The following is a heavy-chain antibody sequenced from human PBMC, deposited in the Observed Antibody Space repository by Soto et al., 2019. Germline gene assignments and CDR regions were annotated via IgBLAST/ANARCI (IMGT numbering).Heavy chain of an antibody. J-gene: IGHJ6*02. V-gene: IGHV3-21*01. CDR3: ARVSRYYGMDG. CDR1: GFTFSSYS. CDR2: ISSSSSYI. Sequence: GGSLRLSCAASGFTFSSYSMNWVRQAPGRGLEWVSSISSSSSYIYYADSVKGRFTISRDKAKNSLYLQMNSLRAEDTAVYYCARVSRYYGMDGWGQGTTVTVS.